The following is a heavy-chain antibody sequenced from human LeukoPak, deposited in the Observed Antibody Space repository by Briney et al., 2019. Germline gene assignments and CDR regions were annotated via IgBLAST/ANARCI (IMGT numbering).Heavy chain of an antibody. V-gene: IGHV3-23*01. CDR2: ISAGGTRT. D-gene: IGHD3-3*01. CDR3: AKYAVRETFFGDY. J-gene: IGHJ4*02. Sequence: GGSLRLSCAASGFSFSNYAMAWVRQAPGKGLEWVSGISAGGTRTYYADSVRGRFTIFRDDSMDTVYLQMNSLRAEDTGVYYCAKYAVRETFFGDYWGQGTLVAVSS. CDR1: GFSFSNYA.